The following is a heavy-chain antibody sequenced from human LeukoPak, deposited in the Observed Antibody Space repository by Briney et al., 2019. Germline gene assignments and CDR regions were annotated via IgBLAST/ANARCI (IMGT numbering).Heavy chain of an antibody. V-gene: IGHV3-23*01. CDR3: AKWYSAGWFDP. J-gene: IGHJ5*02. CDR2: ISGSGGST. Sequence: GGSLRLSCAAYGFTFSSYAMSWVHQAPGKGLEWVSAISGSGGSTYYADSVKGRFTISRDNSKNTLYLQMNSLRAEDTAVYYCAKWYSAGWFDPWGQGTLVTVSS. D-gene: IGHD6-13*01. CDR1: GFTFSSYA.